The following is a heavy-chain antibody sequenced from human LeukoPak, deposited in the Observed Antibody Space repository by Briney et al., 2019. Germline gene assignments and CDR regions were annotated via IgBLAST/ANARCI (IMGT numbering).Heavy chain of an antibody. J-gene: IGHJ4*02. CDR2: ISGSGGST. V-gene: IGHV3-23*01. CDR3: AKPDILTGYYNGYFDY. D-gene: IGHD3-9*01. CDR1: GFTLSSYA. Sequence: PGGSLRLSCAASGFTLSSYAMSWVRQAPGKGLEWVSAISGSGGSTYYADSVKGRFTISRDNSKNTLYLQMNSLRAEDTAVYYCAKPDILTGYYNGYFDYWGQGTLVTVSS.